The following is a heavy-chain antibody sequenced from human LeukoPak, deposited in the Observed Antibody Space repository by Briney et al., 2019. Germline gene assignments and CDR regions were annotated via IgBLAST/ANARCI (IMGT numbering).Heavy chain of an antibody. J-gene: IGHJ3*02. CDR1: GFXFSSSW. V-gene: IGHV3-74*03. Sequence: GGSLRLSCAASGFXFSSSWMHWVRQAPGKGLVWVSRVSDDGSTTTYADSVKGRFTISRDNAKNTLYLQMNSLRPEDTAVYYCVRHNAARAFDIWGQGTMVIVSS. D-gene: IGHD1-1*01. CDR2: VSDDGSTT. CDR3: VRHNAARAFDI.